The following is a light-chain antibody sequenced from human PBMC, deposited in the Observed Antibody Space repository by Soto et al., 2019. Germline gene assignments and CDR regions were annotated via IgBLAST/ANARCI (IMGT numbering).Light chain of an antibody. CDR2: DAS. CDR1: QSVSGNF. Sequence: EIVLTQSPGSLSLSPGERATLSCRASQSVSGNFLAWYQHKPGQAPRLLIYDASTRLAGVPDRFSGSGSGTDFTLTISRLEPEDFAVYYCQRYGSSPSWTFGQGTKVEI. CDR3: QRYGSSPSWT. V-gene: IGKV3-20*01. J-gene: IGKJ1*01.